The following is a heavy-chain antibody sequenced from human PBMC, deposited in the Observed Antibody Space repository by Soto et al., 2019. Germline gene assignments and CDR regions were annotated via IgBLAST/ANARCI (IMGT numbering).Heavy chain of an antibody. J-gene: IGHJ4*02. V-gene: IGHV5-51*01. Sequence: GESLKISCKGSGYRFTTSWIAWVRQMPGKGLEWMGIIHPADSDTTYSPSFQGQVTISADMSISTAYLRWRSLRASDTAIYYCARGGVSPDTFAYWGQGTPVTVSS. D-gene: IGHD3-3*01. CDR2: IHPADSDT. CDR3: ARGGVSPDTFAY. CDR1: GYRFTTSW.